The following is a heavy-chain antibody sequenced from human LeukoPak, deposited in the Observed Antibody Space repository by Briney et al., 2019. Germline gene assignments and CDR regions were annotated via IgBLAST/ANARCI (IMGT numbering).Heavy chain of an antibody. V-gene: IGHV3-23*01. J-gene: IGHJ4*02. CDR3: AKGSPTGYSSGWYLSYFDY. D-gene: IGHD6-19*01. CDR2: ISGSGGST. CDR1: GFTFSSYA. Sequence: GGYLRLSCAASGFTFSSYAMSWVRQAPGKGLESVSAISGSGGSTYYADSVKGRFTISRDNSKNTLYLQMNSLRAEDTAVYYCAKGSPTGYSSGWYLSYFDYWGQGTLVTVSS.